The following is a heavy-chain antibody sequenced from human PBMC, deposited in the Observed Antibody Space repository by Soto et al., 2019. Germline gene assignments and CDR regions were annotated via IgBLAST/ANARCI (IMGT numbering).Heavy chain of an antibody. V-gene: IGHV3-74*01. CDR1: GFTFSNYW. Sequence: PGGSLRLSCAASGFTFSNYWMQWVRQAPGKGLVWVSRINSDGSSTSYADSVKGRFTISRDNAKNTLYLQMNSLRAEDTAVYYCARAVRSGSYPYYYYGMDVWGQGTTVTV. CDR3: ARAVRSGSYPYYYYGMDV. J-gene: IGHJ6*02. CDR2: INSDGSST. D-gene: IGHD3-10*01.